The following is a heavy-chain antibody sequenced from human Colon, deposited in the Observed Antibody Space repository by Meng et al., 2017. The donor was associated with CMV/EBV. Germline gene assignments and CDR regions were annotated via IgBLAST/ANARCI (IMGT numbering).Heavy chain of an antibody. J-gene: IGHJ4*02. V-gene: IGHV3-21*01. Sequence: GGSLRLSCTASGFAFSRYTMNWVRQAPGKGLEWVSSISSTGSFIKYADPVEGRFAISRDNAKTSVFLQMNSLRAEDTAVYYCAGVAYDYGDRHFTYWGQGALVTVSS. D-gene: IGHD4-17*01. CDR3: AGVAYDYGDRHFTY. CDR1: GFAFSRYT. CDR2: ISSTGSFI.